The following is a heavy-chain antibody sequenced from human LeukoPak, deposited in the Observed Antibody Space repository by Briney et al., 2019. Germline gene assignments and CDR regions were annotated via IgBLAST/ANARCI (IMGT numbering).Heavy chain of an antibody. V-gene: IGHV3-21*01. J-gene: IGHJ4*02. CDR2: ISSSRNYI. CDR3: ARGSDSYGYWYFDY. Sequence: GGSLRLSCAASGFTFSSYIMSWVRQAPGKGLEWVSSISSSRNYIYYADSVKGRFTISRDNAKNSVYLQMNDLRAEDTAVFYCARGSDSYGYWYFDYWGQGTLVTVSS. D-gene: IGHD3-22*01. CDR1: GFTFSSYI.